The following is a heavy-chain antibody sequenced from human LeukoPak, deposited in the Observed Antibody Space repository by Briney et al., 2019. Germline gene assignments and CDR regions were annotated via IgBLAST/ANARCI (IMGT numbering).Heavy chain of an antibody. CDR1: GFTFSIYA. V-gene: IGHV3-23*01. CDR3: AKDGVGATSGLYYFDY. CDR2: ISGTSGNT. J-gene: IGHJ4*02. D-gene: IGHD1-26*01. Sequence: GGSLRLSCAASGFTFSIYAMSWVRQAPGKGLEWVSSISGTSGNTYYADSVKGRFAISRDNSKDTLYLQMNSLRAEDTAVYYCAKDGVGATSGLYYFDYWGQGTLVTVSS.